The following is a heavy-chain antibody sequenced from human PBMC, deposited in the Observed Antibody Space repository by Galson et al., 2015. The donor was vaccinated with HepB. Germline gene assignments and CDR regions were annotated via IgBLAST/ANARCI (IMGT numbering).Heavy chain of an antibody. J-gene: IGHJ4*02. Sequence: ETLSLTCAVYGGSFSGYYWSWIRQPPGKGLEWIGEINHSGSTNYNPSLKSRVTISVDTSKNQFSLKLSSVTAADTAVYYCAGSIAARFDYWGQGALVTVSS. CDR1: GGSFSGYY. CDR3: AGSIAARFDY. V-gene: IGHV4-34*01. CDR2: INHSGST. D-gene: IGHD6-6*01.